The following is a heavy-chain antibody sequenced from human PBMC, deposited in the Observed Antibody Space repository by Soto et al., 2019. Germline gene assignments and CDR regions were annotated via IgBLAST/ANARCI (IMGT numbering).Heavy chain of an antibody. V-gene: IGHV5-51*01. CDR2: IYSGDSDT. CDR1: GYSFTNYW. J-gene: IGHJ5*02. Sequence: PGESLKISCKGSGYSFTNYWIGWVRQMPGKGLEWMGIIYSGDSDTRYSPSFQGQVTISVDKSTSTAYLQWNSLKTSDTATYYWARPEIPTRSNDYDYPFDLWGQGTLVTVSS. D-gene: IGHD3-22*01. CDR3: ARPEIPTRSNDYDYPFDL.